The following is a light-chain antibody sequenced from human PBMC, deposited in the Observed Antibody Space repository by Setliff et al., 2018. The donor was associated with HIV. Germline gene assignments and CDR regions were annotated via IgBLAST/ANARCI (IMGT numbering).Light chain of an antibody. CDR1: SSDIGDYES. CDR2: DVT. J-gene: IGLJ2*01. V-gene: IGLV2-23*02. Sequence: QSALTQPASVSGSPGQSITISCTGSSSDIGDYESVSWYQQHPGEVPKLMIYDVTKRPSGVSNRFSASKSGNTASLTISGLQAEDEAHYYCCSYAGGDTWIFGGGTKGTVL. CDR3: CSYAGGDTWI.